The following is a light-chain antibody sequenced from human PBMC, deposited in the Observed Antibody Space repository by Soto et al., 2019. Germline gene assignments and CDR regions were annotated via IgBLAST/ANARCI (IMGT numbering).Light chain of an antibody. J-gene: IGKJ2*01. V-gene: IGKV1-5*03. CDR1: QSISSW. Sequence: DIQMTQSPSTLSASVGDRVTITCRASQSISSWLAWYQQKPGKAPKLLIYKASSLESGVPSRFGGSGSGTEFTLTISSLQPDDFATYYCQQYNSYPYTFGQGTKVDIK. CDR3: QQYNSYPYT. CDR2: KAS.